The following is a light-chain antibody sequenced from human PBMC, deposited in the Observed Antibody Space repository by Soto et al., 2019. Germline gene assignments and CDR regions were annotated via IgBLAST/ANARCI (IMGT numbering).Light chain of an antibody. CDR2: DVS. CDR1: SSDVGGYSY. Sequence: QSALTQPASVSGSPGQSIAISCTGTSSDVGGYSYVSWYQQQPGKAPKLVISDVSNRPSGVSDRFSGSKSGNTASLTISGLQTEDEADYYCASYTTGSTYVFGTGTKVTV. V-gene: IGLV2-14*01. CDR3: ASYTTGSTYV. J-gene: IGLJ1*01.